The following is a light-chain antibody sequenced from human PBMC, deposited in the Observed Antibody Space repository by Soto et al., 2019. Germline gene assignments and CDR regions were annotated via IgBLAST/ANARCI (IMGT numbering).Light chain of an antibody. CDR2: GAS. CDR1: QSVSNNY. CDR3: QQRSKWRT. V-gene: IGKV3D-11*02. J-gene: IGKJ1*01. Sequence: EIVLTQSPGTLSLSPGERATLSCRASQSVSNNYLAWYQQKPGQAPRLLIYGASNRATGIPDRFSGSGPGTDFTLTISSLEPEDFAVYYCQQRSKWRTFGQGTKVDIK.